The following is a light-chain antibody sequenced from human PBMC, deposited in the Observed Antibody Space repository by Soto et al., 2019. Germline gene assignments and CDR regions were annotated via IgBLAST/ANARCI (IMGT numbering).Light chain of an antibody. J-gene: IGKJ2*01. CDR1: QGIRH. CDR2: ATS. CDR3: LKHNTYPYT. V-gene: IGKV1-17*01. Sequence: DIQMTQSPFSLSASVGDRVTITCRASQGIRHFGWFQQKPGEAPKRLIYATSNLESGAPSRFSGSGSGTAFTLTITSLQPEDFDTYFCLKHNTYPYTFGQGTTVDIK.